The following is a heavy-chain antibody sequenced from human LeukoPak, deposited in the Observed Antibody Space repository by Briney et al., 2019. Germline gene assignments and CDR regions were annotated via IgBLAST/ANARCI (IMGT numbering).Heavy chain of an antibody. J-gene: IGHJ6*02. D-gene: IGHD3-10*01. Sequence: QSGGSLRLSCAASGFTFSSHAMSWVRQAPGKGLEWVSGISGSGSSTDYADSVKGRFTISRDNSKSTLYLQVNSLRAEDTAVYYCAKDQYAFEFGEIIYYYGMDVWGQGTTVTVSS. V-gene: IGHV3-23*01. CDR3: AKDQYAFEFGEIIYYYGMDV. CDR2: ISGSGSST. CDR1: GFTFSSHA.